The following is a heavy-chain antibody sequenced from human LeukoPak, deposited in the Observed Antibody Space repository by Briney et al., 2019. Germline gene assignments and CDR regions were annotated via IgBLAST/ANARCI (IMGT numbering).Heavy chain of an antibody. J-gene: IGHJ4*02. CDR2: ISGSGGYT. V-gene: IGHV3-23*01. Sequence: GGSLRLSCAASGFTFSSYGMHWVRQAPGKGLEWVSTISGSGGYTYYADSVKGRFTISRDNSENTLYLQMNSLRAEDTAVYYCAKDRGTYYDGRGHYYDSWGQGTLVTVSS. CDR1: GFTFSSYG. D-gene: IGHD3-22*01. CDR3: AKDRGTYYDGRGHYYDS.